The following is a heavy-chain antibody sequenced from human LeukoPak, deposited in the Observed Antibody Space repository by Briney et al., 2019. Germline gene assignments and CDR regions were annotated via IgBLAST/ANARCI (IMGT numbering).Heavy chain of an antibody. V-gene: IGHV1-8*01. D-gene: IGHD6-13*01. CDR2: MNPNSGNT. CDR3: ARGRAAAGTTAFDI. J-gene: IGHJ3*02. Sequence: GASVKVSCKASGYTFTSYDINWVRQATGQGLEWMGWMNPNSGNTGYAQKFQGRVTMTRNTSISTAYMELSGLRSEDTAVYYCARGRAAAGTTAFDIWGQGTMVTVSS. CDR1: GYTFTSYD.